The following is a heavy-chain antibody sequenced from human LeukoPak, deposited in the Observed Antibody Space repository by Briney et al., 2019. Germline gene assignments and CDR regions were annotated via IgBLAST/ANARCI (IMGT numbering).Heavy chain of an antibody. V-gene: IGHV1-3*01. CDR3: ARDYSSSFNFDY. D-gene: IGHD6-13*01. Sequence: ASVKVSCKASGYTFTSYAMHWVRQDPGQRLEWMGWINAGNGNTKYSQKFQGRVTITRDTPASTAYMEQSSLRSEDTAVYYCARDYSSSFNFDYWGQGTLVTVSS. CDR1: GYTFTSYA. CDR2: INAGNGNT. J-gene: IGHJ4*02.